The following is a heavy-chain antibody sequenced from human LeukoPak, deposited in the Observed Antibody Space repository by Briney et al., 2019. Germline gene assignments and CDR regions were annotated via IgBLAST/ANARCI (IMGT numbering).Heavy chain of an antibody. D-gene: IGHD6-13*01. Sequence: SETLSLTCTVSGVSISSSSYYWGWIRQPPGKGLEWIGSIYYSGSTYYNPSLKSRVTISVDTSKNQFSLKLSSVTAADTAVYYCARLEAAAGIFDYWGQGTLVTVSS. CDR2: IYYSGST. V-gene: IGHV4-39*01. CDR1: GVSISSSSYY. CDR3: ARLEAAAGIFDY. J-gene: IGHJ4*02.